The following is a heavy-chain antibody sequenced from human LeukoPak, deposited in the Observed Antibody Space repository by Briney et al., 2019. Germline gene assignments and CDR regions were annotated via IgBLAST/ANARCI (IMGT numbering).Heavy chain of an antibody. CDR2: MNPNSGNT. CDR3: ARSDIVVVPAADGIQLWTAGDYYYYYYMDV. D-gene: IGHD2-2*01. Sequence: GASVKVSCKASGYTFTSYGISWVRQATGQGLEWMGWMNPNSGNTGYAQKFQGRVTITRNTSISTAYMELSSLRSEDTAVYYCARSDIVVVPAADGIQLWTAGDYYYYYYMDVWGKGTTVTVSS. J-gene: IGHJ6*03. V-gene: IGHV1-8*03. CDR1: GYTFTSYG.